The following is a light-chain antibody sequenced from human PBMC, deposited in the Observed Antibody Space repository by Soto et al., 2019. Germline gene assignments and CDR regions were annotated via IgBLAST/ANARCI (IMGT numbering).Light chain of an antibody. J-gene: IGKJ3*01. V-gene: IGKV3-15*01. CDR1: QSVSSN. Sequence: EIVMTQSPATLSVSPGERATLSCRASQSVSSNLAWYQQKPGQAPRLLIYGASTRATGIPARSSGSGSGTEFTLTNSSLQSEDFAVYYCQQYNNWPPVTFGPGTKVDIK. CDR3: QQYNNWPPVT. CDR2: GAS.